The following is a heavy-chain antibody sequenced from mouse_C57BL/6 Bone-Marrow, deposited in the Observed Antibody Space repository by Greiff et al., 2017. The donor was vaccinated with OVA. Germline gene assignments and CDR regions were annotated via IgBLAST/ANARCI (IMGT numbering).Heavy chain of an antibody. D-gene: IGHD1-1*01. CDR1: GYTFTSYW. Sequence: QVQLQQPGAELVKPGASVKVSCKASGYTFTSYWMHWVKQRPGQGLEWIGRIHPSDSDTNYNQKFKGKATLTKDKSSGTAYMQLSSLTSEDSAVYYCAIYAVVDAMDYWGQGTSVTVSS. J-gene: IGHJ4*01. V-gene: IGHV1-74*01. CDR3: AIYAVVDAMDY. CDR2: IHPSDSDT.